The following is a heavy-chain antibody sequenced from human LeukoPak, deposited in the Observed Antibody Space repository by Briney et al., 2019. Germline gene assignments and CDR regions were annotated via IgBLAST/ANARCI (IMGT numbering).Heavy chain of an antibody. J-gene: IGHJ4*02. Sequence: ASVKVSCKASGYTFTDYYMHWVQQAPGKGLEWMGRVDPEDGETIYAEKFQGRVTITADTSTDTAYMELSSLRSEDTAVYYCATSWSSGYYLDYWGQGTLVTVSS. D-gene: IGHD3-3*01. CDR1: GYTFTDYY. CDR3: ATSWSSGYYLDY. CDR2: VDPEDGET. V-gene: IGHV1-69-2*01.